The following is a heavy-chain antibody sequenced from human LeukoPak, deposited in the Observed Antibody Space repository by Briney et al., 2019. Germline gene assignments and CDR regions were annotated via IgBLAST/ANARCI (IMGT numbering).Heavy chain of an antibody. CDR2: INSDGSST. CDR1: GFTFSSYW. CDR3: AGAAPTAMVNYYYYYYMDV. J-gene: IGHJ6*03. Sequence: GGSLRLSCAASGFTFSSYWMHWVRQAPRKGLVWVSRINSDGSSTSYADSVKGRFTTSRDNAKNTLYLQMNSLRAEDTAVYYCAGAAPTAMVNYYYYYYMDVWGKGTTVTVSS. D-gene: IGHD5-18*01. V-gene: IGHV3-74*01.